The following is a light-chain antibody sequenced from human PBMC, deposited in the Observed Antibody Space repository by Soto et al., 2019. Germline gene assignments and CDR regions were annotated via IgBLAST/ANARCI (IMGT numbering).Light chain of an antibody. Sequence: QSVLTQPPSVSAAPGQKVTISCSGRSSNLGNNYVSWYQQLPGTAPKLLIYENNKRPSGIPDRFSGSKSGTSASLGITGLQTGDEADYYCGTWDTSLSGAPEVFGGGTKVTVL. CDR1: SSNLGNNY. V-gene: IGLV1-51*02. J-gene: IGLJ3*02. CDR3: GTWDTSLSGAPEV. CDR2: ENN.